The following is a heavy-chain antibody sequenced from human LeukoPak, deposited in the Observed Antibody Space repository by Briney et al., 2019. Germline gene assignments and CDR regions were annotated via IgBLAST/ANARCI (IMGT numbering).Heavy chain of an antibody. J-gene: IGHJ5*02. V-gene: IGHV4-34*01. Sequence: SETLSLTCAVYCGSFSGYYWSWIRQPPGKGLEWIGEINHSGSTNYNPSLKSRVTISVDTSKNQFSLKLSSVTGADTAVYYCARGLRGVIRWFDPWGQGTLVTVSS. CDR3: ARGLRGVIRWFDP. CDR2: INHSGST. D-gene: IGHD3-10*01. CDR1: CGSFSGYY.